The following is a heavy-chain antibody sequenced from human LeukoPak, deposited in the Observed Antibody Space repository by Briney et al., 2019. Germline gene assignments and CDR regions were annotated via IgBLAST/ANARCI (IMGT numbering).Heavy chain of an antibody. Sequence: SGKLSCKASGATFTSYAISRVRQAPGQGLGWMGGVILIFGTANYAQKFQGRVTITADESTSTAYMELSSLRSEDTAVYYWARSGREQDGRVWFGEFFRYGMDVWGKGTTVTVSS. D-gene: IGHD3-10*01. V-gene: IGHV1-69*01. J-gene: IGHJ6*04. CDR2: VILIFGTA. CDR3: ARSGREQDGRVWFGEFFRYGMDV. CDR1: GATFTSYA.